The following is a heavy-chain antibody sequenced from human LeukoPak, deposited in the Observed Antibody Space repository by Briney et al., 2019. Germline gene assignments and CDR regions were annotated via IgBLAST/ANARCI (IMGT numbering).Heavy chain of an antibody. J-gene: IGHJ5*02. Sequence: ASVKVSCKASGGTFSSYAISWVRQAPGQGLERMGRIIPIFGIANYAQKFQGRVTITADKSTSTAYMELSSLRSEDTAVYYCARGVRPTQCSSTSCYAPNWFDPWGQGTLVTVSS. CDR2: IIPIFGIA. CDR1: GGTFSSYA. D-gene: IGHD2-2*01. V-gene: IGHV1-69*04. CDR3: ARGVRPTQCSSTSCYAPNWFDP.